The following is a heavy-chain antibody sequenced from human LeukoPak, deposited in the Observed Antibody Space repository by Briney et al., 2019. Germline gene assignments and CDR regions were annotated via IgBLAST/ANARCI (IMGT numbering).Heavy chain of an antibody. CDR2: ISSSGSIM. Sequence: GGSLRLSCAASGFSFSSYEMNWVRQAPGKGLEWVSYISSSGSIMYSADSVKGRFTISRDNAKNSLYLQMNSLRAEDTAVYYCARSSGWYGWGQGTLVTVSS. J-gene: IGHJ4*02. CDR1: GFSFSSYE. D-gene: IGHD6-19*01. V-gene: IGHV3-48*03. CDR3: ARSSGWYG.